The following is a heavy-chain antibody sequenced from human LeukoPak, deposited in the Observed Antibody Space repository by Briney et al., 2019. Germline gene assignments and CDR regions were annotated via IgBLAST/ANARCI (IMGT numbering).Heavy chain of an antibody. CDR2: LSYDGFTK. CDR3: ARDIPLDYYGSGSYSHYFDY. CDR1: GFTFSAST. D-gene: IGHD3-10*01. Sequence: GRSLRLSCVASGFTFSASTMHWVRQAPGKGLEWVAVLSYDGFTKYYADSVKGRFTISRDNSKNTLYLQMNSLRAEDTAVYYCARDIPLDYYGSGSYSHYFDYWGQGTLVTVSS. J-gene: IGHJ4*02. V-gene: IGHV3-30*04.